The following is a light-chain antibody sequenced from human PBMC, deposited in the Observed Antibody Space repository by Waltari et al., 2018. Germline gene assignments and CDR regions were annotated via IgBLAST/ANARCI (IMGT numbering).Light chain of an antibody. CDR1: QSLSSN. J-gene: IGKJ1*01. V-gene: IGKV3-15*01. CDR2: GAS. CDR3: QQYNNWPQT. Sequence: EIVMTQSPATLSVSPGERATLSCRASQSLSSNLAWYQQKPGQAPRLLIYGASTRATGSPARFSGSGSGTEFTLTISSLLSEDFAVYYCQQYNNWPQTFGQGTKVEIK.